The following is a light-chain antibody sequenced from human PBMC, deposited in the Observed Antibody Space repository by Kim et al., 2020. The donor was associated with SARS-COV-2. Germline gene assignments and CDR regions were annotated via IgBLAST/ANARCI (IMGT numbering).Light chain of an antibody. CDR1: QSINIG. J-gene: IGKJ1*01. Sequence: SGFVGDRVTITCRDSQSINIGLAWYQQKPGKAPKLLIYMASSLEGGVPSRFSGSGAGTEFTLTISSLQPDDFATYYCQQYNSSWTFGQGTKVDIK. CDR3: QQYNSSWT. CDR2: MAS. V-gene: IGKV1-5*03.